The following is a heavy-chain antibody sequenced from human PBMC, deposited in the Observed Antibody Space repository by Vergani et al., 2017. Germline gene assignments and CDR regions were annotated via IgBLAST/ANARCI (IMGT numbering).Heavy chain of an antibody. Sequence: QVQVVQPGAAVKKSGASVKVSCKPSGYTFSNYYMHWVRQAPGQGLVWMGIINPSGGHTNYAQKFQGRVTMTRDTSTSTVYMEVSSLSSEDTAIYYCARGDYGILTGYRYWGQGTLVADSA. D-gene: IGHD3-9*01. J-gene: IGHJ4*02. CDR3: ARGDYGILTGYRY. CDR1: GYTFSNYY. V-gene: IGHV1-46*03. CDR2: INPSGGHT.